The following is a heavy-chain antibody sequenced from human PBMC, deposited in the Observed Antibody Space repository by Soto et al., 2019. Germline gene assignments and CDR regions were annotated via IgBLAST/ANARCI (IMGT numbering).Heavy chain of an antibody. V-gene: IGHV3-21*01. CDR1: GFTFSRVN. Sequence: GGSLRLSCEASGFTFSRVNMNWVRQVPGKGLEWVASISSGSSDTWYADSVKGRFIISRDNAQNSLFLQMNTLRPEDTAMYYCARVAYWGPGTQVTVSS. CDR3: ARVAY. J-gene: IGHJ4*02. CDR2: ISSGSSDT.